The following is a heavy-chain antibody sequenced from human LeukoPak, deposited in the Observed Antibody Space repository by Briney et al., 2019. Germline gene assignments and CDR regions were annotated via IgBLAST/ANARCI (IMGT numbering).Heavy chain of an antibody. CDR3: ASMTTGYFDY. V-gene: IGHV4-59*01. J-gene: IGHJ4*02. D-gene: IGHD4-17*01. CDR1: GGSISSYY. CDR2: IYYSGST. Sequence: SETLSLTCTVSGGSISSYYWSWIRQPPGKGLEWIGYIYYSGSTNYNPSLKSRVTISVDTSKNQFSLKLSSVTAEDTAVYYCASMTTGYFDYWGQGTLVTVSS.